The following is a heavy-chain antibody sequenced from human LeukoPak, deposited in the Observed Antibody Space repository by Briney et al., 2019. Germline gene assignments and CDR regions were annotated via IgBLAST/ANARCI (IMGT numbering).Heavy chain of an antibody. D-gene: IGHD6-19*01. CDR1: GFTFSSYA. CDR2: ISDSGGST. V-gene: IGHV3-23*01. CDR3: PKSGVLQWLVPYYFDY. J-gene: IGHJ4*02. Sequence: GGSLRLSCAASGFTFSSYAMSWVRQAPGKGREWGSAISDSGGSTYYAHSVKGRFTNSRDNSKNTIYLQINSLRAEDTAVYYCPKSGVLQWLVPYYFDYWGQGTLVTVSS.